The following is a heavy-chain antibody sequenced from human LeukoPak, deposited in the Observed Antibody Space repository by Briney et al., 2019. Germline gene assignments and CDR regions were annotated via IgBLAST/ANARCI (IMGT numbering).Heavy chain of an antibody. CDR2: INPNSGGT. J-gene: IGHJ4*02. V-gene: IGHV1-2*02. CDR3: ARDDRSDGYDFDY. Sequence: GASVKDSCKASGYTFTGYYMHWVRQAPGQGLEWMGWINPNSGGTNYAQKFQGRVTMTRDTSISTAYMELSRLRSDDTAVYYCARDDRSDGYDFDYWGQGTLVTVSS. D-gene: IGHD2-21*02. CDR1: GYTFTGYY.